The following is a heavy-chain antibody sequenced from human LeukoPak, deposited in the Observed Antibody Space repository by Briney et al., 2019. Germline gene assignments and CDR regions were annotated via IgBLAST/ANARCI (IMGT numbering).Heavy chain of an antibody. D-gene: IGHD2-15*01. J-gene: IGHJ6*02. CDR1: GFTFSSYG. CDR3: AKSVSCSGGSCYLLAYYYYYGMDV. Sequence: GGSLRLSCAASGFTFSSYGMHWVRQAPGKGLEWVAVISYDGSNKYYADSVKGRFTISRDNSKNTLYLQMNSLRAEDTAVYYCAKSVSCSGGSCYLLAYYYYYGMDVWGQGTTVTVSS. V-gene: IGHV3-30*18. CDR2: ISYDGSNK.